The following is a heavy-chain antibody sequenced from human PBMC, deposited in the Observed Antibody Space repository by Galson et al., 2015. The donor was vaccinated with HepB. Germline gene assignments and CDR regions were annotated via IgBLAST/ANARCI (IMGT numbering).Heavy chain of an antibody. D-gene: IGHD1-26*01. CDR1: GFIFSSYE. J-gene: IGHJ3*01. CDR2: ISSSADTI. V-gene: IGHV3-48*03. Sequence: SLRLSCAASGFIFSSYEMTWVRQAPGKGLEWVSYISSSADTIYYAHSVKGRFTISRDNAKNSLYMQMNSLRAEDTAVYYCARERSGTYGAFDLWAKGQWSPS. CDR3: ARERSGTYGAFDL.